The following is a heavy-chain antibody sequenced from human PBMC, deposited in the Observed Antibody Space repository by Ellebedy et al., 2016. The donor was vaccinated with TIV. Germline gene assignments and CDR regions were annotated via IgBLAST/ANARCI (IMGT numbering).Heavy chain of an antibody. D-gene: IGHD4-11*01. CDR3: ARYRYSNYDY. V-gene: IGHV4-59*01. J-gene: IGHJ4*02. CDR2: IYYSGST. CDR1: GGSISSYY. Sequence: MPGGSLRLSCTVSGGSISSYYWSWIRQPPGKGLEWIGYIYYSGSTNYNPSLKSRVTISVHPSKNQFSLKLSSVTAADTAVYYCARYRYSNYDYWGQGTLVTVSS.